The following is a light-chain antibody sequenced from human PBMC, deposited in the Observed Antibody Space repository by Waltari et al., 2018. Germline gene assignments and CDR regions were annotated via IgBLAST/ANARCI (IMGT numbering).Light chain of an antibody. CDR3: GAWDSSLSAV. J-gene: IGLJ2*01. CDR2: ENT. Sequence: QSVLTQPPSVSAAPGQKVIISCSGTSSNLGNNYVSWYQQLPGTPPKLLIYENTKRPSGVPDRVSGSKSGTSATLGITGLQTGDEAIYYCGAWDSSLSAVFGGGTKLTVV. V-gene: IGLV1-51*01. CDR1: SSNLGNNY.